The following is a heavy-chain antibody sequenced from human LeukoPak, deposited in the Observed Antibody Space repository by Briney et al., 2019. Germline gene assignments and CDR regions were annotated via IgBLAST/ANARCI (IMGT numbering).Heavy chain of an antibody. CDR2: IVPIFGTA. CDR1: GYTFTSYG. CDR3: ARDSSEFRSLIPH. J-gene: IGHJ1*01. Sequence: SVKVSCNASGYTFTSYGISWVRQAPGQGLEWMGGIVPIFGTAKYAQKFQGRVTITADESTSTVYMELSRLRSEDTAVYYCARDSSEFRSLIPHWGQGTLVTVSS. V-gene: IGHV1-69*13. D-gene: IGHD2-21*01.